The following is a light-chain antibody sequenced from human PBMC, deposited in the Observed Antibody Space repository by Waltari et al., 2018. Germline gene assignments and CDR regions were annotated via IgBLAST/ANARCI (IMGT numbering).Light chain of an antibody. Sequence: EIQMTQSPSTLSASVGDRVTITCRASQSIGTSLAWYQQKAGKAPKLLVYEASTLESGVPSTFTGSGSGTEFTLTISSLQPDDLATYYCQQYQVYSVLTFGGGTKVEIK. V-gene: IGKV1-5*03. J-gene: IGKJ4*01. CDR2: EAS. CDR3: QQYQVYSVLT. CDR1: QSIGTS.